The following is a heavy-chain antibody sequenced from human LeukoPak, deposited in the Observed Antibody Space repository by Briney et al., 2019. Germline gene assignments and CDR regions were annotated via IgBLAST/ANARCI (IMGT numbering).Heavy chain of an antibody. CDR3: ASTIAAAGTNY. D-gene: IGHD6-13*01. CDR1: GDTSGSYA. CDR2: ITPLLGIT. J-gene: IGHJ4*02. Sequence: SVKVSCKASGDTSGSYAMNWVRQAPGQGLEWVARITPLLGITNHAQKLQGRVTVTADTSTNTVYMELSSLRPDDTAVYYCASTIAAAGTNYWGQGTLVTVSS. V-gene: IGHV1-69*04.